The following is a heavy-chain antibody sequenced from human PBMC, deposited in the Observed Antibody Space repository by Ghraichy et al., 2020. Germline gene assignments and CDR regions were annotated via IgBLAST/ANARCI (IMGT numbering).Heavy chain of an antibody. V-gene: IGHV4-34*01. CDR3: ARHWLGADTIDV. Sequence: SETLSLTCTVYGASLSGSYWTWIRQPPGRGLEWIGEVSHRGDTTYNPSLKSRVTMSVDTSRNQFSLKMNSVTAADTAVYYCARHWLGADTIDVWGRRTMVTVSS. J-gene: IGHJ3*01. CDR2: VSHRGDT. D-gene: IGHD6-19*01. CDR1: GASLSGSY.